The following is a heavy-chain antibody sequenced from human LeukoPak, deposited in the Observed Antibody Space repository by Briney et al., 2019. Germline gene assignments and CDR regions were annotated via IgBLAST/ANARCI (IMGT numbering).Heavy chain of an antibody. CDR2: ITSSGAYI. CDR3: ARDPYSGNYGNYYYYYMDV. CDR1: GFTFSSYN. D-gene: IGHD1-26*01. Sequence: PGGSLRLSCAASGFTFSSYNMNWARQAPGKALEWVSSITSSGAYIFYADSVKGRFTISRDNAKDSLYLQMNSLGPEDTAVYYCARDPYSGNYGNYYYYYMDVWGKGTTVTISS. J-gene: IGHJ6*03. V-gene: IGHV3-21*01.